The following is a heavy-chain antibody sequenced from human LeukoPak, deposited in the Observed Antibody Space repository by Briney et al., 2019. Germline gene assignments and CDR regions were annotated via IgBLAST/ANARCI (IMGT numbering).Heavy chain of an antibody. V-gene: IGHV3-53*01. J-gene: IGHJ4*02. D-gene: IGHD3-10*01. CDR1: GFTVSSNY. CDR2: IYSGGST. CDR3: ARDPHYYGSGSYFDY. Sequence: PGGSLRLSCAASGFTVSSNYMSWVRQAPGKGLEWVSVIYSGGSTYYADSVKGRFTISRDNSKNTLYLQMNSLRAEDTAVYYCARDPHYYGSGSYFDYWGQGTLVTVSS.